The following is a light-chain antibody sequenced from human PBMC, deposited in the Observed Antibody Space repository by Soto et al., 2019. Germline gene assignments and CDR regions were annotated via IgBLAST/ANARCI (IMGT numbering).Light chain of an antibody. CDR2: EDN. CDR3: GTWDTNLSAYV. J-gene: IGLJ1*01. Sequence: QSVLTQPPSVSAAPGQKVTISCSGDTSNTLHNFVSWYQQLPGAAPKLLIYEDNKRPSGIPDRFSGSKFGTSVTLAIIGLQTGDEADYYCGTWDTNLSAYVFGTGTKLTVL. V-gene: IGLV1-51*02. CDR1: TSNTLHNF.